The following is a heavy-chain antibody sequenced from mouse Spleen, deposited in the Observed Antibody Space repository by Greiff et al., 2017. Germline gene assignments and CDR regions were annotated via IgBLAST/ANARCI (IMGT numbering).Heavy chain of an antibody. J-gene: IGHJ4*01. CDR2: IYPGSGNT. CDR1: GYTFTDYY. Sequence: VQLQQSGAELVRPGASVKLSCKASGYTFTDYYINWVKQRPGQGLEWIARIYPGSGNTYYNEKFKGKATLTAEKSSSTAYMQLSSLTSEDSAVYFCARDDGYPYYAMDYWGQGTSVTVSS. D-gene: IGHD2-3*01. V-gene: IGHV1-76*01. CDR3: ARDDGYPYYAMDY.